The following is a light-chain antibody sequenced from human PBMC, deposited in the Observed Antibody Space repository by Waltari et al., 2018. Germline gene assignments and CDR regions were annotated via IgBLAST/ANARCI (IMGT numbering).Light chain of an antibody. CDR2: QDT. V-gene: IGLV3-1*01. Sequence: SYELTQPPSVSVSPGQTASITCSGDKLRDKYTFWYQQQPGQSPVLVIYQDTTRPSGIPERFSGSNSGNTATLTISGTQAMDEADYYCQAWDSSTCVFGTGTKVTVL. CDR3: QAWDSSTCV. J-gene: IGLJ1*01. CDR1: KLRDKY.